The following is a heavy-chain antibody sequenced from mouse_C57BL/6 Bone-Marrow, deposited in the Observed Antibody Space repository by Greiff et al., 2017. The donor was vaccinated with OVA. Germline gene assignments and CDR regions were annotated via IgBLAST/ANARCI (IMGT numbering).Heavy chain of an antibody. CDR1: GFTFSSYT. Sequence: DVLLVESGGGLVKPGGSLKLSCAASGFTFSSYTMSWVRQTPEQRLEWVATISGGGGNTYYPDSVKGRFTISRDNAKNTLYLQMSSLRSEDTALYYCASPGAYWGQGTLVTVSA. CDR3: ASPGAY. V-gene: IGHV5-9*01. CDR2: ISGGGGNT. J-gene: IGHJ3*01.